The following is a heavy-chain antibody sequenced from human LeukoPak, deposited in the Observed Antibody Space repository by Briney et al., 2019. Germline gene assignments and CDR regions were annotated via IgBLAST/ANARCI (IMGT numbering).Heavy chain of an antibody. J-gene: IGHJ4*02. V-gene: IGHV4-61*02. Sequence: SQTLSLTCTVSGSSIISGLYYWSWIRQPAGKGLEWIGRIYNSGSPKYNPSLKSRVTISVVTSKNQFSLKLTSVTAADTAVYYCASSSWLRDANFDSWGQGTLVTVSS. D-gene: IGHD6-13*01. CDR2: IYNSGSP. CDR3: ASSSWLRDANFDS. CDR1: GSSIISGLYY.